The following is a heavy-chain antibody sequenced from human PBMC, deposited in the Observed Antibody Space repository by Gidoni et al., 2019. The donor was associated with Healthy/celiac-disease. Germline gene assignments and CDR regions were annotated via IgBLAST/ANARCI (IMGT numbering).Heavy chain of an antibody. CDR2: TT. D-gene: IGHD3-22*01. J-gene: IGHJ5*02. V-gene: IGHV4-31*02. CDR3: ARERNSKYDSSGFVSTSDWFDP. Sequence: TTYYNPSLKSRVTISVDTSKNQFSLKLSSVTAADTAVYYCARERNSKYDSSGFVSTSDWFDPWGQGTLVTVSS.